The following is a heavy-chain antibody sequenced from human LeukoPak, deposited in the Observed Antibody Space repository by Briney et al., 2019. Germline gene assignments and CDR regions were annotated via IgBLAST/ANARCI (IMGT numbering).Heavy chain of an antibody. V-gene: IGHV4-59*01. CDR3: ARGSYYYDSSGYRTSFDAFDI. CDR1: GGSISSYY. J-gene: IGHJ3*02. Sequence: KASETLSLTCTVSGGSISSYYWSWIRQPPGKGLEWTGYIYYSGSTNYNPSLDSRVSISVDTSKNQFSLRLNSVTTADSAVYYCARGSYYYDSSGYRTSFDAFDIWGQGTMVTVSS. CDR2: IYYSGST. D-gene: IGHD3-22*01.